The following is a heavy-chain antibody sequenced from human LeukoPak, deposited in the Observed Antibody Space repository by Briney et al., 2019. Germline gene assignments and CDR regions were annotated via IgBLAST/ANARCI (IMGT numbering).Heavy chain of an antibody. D-gene: IGHD2-2*01. CDR3: ARDWSVPAATYYGMDV. Sequence: SVKVSCKASGYTFTSYAISWVRQAPGQGLEWMGRIIPILGIANYAQKFQGRVTITADKSTSTAYMELSSLRSEDTAVYYCARDWSVPAATYYGMDVWGQGTTVTVSS. CDR1: GYTFTSYA. CDR2: IIPILGIA. J-gene: IGHJ6*02. V-gene: IGHV1-69*04.